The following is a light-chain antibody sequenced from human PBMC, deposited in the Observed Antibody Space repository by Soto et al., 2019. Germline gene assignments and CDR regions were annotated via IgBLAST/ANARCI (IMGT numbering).Light chain of an antibody. J-gene: IGKJ5*01. CDR2: DAS. V-gene: IGKV3-20*01. Sequence: EIELTQCFGTLSLTKRERATRACRASQSVSSSYLAWYQQKPGQAPRLLIYDASNRATGIPARFSGSGSGTDFTLTISRLETEDFAVYYCQQYASSGTFGQ. CDR3: QQYASSGT. CDR1: QSVSSSY.